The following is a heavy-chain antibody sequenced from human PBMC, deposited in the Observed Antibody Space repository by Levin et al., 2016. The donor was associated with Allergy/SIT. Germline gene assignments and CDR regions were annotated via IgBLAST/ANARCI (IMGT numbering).Heavy chain of an antibody. J-gene: IGHJ4*02. CDR2: THYSGDF. D-gene: IGHD6-19*01. Sequence: SETLSLTCTVSGNSITGFYWSWIRQSPGRGLEWIGYTHYSGDFKYNPSLKSRVTISMDRSRSQVSLRLSSVTVADTAVYYCARDRHANGWDFFDHWGQGTRVTVSS. CDR3: ARDRHANGWDFFDH. V-gene: IGHV4-59*01. CDR1: GNSITGFY.